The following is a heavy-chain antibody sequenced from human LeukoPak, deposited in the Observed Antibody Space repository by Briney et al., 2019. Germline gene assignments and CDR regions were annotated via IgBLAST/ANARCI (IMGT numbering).Heavy chain of an antibody. J-gene: IGHJ4*02. CDR3: KEGGSYFDH. Sequence: PSETLSLSCTVSGASTRTYFWSWVRQPAGKGLEWIGRLYPSGNTNYNPSLESRVMMSIDLSKNQFSLRLSSVTADDTAVYLCKEGGSYFDHWGQGLLVTVSS. D-gene: IGHD2-15*01. V-gene: IGHV4-4*07. CDR1: GASTRTYF. CDR2: LYPSGNT.